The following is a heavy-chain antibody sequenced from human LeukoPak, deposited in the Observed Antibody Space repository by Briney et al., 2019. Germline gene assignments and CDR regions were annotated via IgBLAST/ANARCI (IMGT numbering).Heavy chain of an antibody. CDR1: GDSDSIYY. J-gene: IGHJ4*02. CDR2: ISYSGSA. CDR3: ARGSPVRRSGGGPIADY. V-gene: IGHV4-59*02. Sequence: SETLSLTCTISGDSDSIYYWGWIRQPPGKGLEWIGYISYSGSANYNPSLKSRVTISVDTSRNQFSLYLRSVPAADTAVCCCARGSPVRRSGGGPIADYCGRGTLVTVSS. D-gene: IGHD4-17*01.